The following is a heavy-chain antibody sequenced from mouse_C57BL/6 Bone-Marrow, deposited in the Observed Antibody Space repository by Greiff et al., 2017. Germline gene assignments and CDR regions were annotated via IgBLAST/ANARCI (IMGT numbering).Heavy chain of an antibody. CDR1: GFNIKDDY. D-gene: IGHD2-1*01. CDR2: IDPENGDT. V-gene: IGHV14-4*01. J-gene: IGHJ4*01. CDR3: TTYYGNYPYAMDY. Sequence: QLQQSGAELVRPGASVKLSCTASGFNIKDDYMHWVKQRPEQGLEWIGWIDPENGDTEYASKFQGKATITADTSSNTAYLQLSSLTSEDTAVYYCTTYYGNYPYAMDYWGQGTSVTVSS.